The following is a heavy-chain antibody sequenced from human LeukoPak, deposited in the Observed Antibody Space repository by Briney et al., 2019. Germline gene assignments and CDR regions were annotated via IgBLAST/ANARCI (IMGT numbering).Heavy chain of an antibody. Sequence: SGTLSLTCAVSGGSISSSNWWSWVRQPPGKGLEWIGEIYHSGSTNYNPSLKSRVTISVDTSKNQFSLKLSSVTAADTAVYYCAREVTIFTWLDPWGQGTLVTVSS. D-gene: IGHD3-9*01. CDR1: GGSISSSNW. V-gene: IGHV4-4*02. J-gene: IGHJ5*02. CDR3: AREVTIFTWLDP. CDR2: IYHSGST.